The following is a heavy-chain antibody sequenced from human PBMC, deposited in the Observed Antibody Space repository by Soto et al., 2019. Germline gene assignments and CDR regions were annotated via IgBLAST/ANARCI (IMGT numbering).Heavy chain of an antibody. CDR2: IIPIFGTA. J-gene: IGHJ5*02. CDR1: GGTFSSYA. Sequence: GASVKVSCKASGGTFSSYAISWVRQAPGQGLEWMGGIIPIFGTANYAQKFQGRVTITADESTSTAYMELSSLRSEDTAVYYCARDTYHYGSGSYFYGRNWFDPWGQGTLVTVSS. CDR3: ARDTYHYGSGSYFYGRNWFDP. D-gene: IGHD3-10*01. V-gene: IGHV1-69*13.